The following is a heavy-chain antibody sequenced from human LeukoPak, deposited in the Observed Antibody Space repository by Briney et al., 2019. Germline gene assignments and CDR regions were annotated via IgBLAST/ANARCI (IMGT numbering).Heavy chain of an antibody. Sequence: SETLSFTCTVSGGSISSYYWSWIRQPPGKGLEWIGYVYYSGGTNYNPSLKSRVTISVDTSKNQFSLKLSSVTAADTAVYYCARAYLQPEDYFDYWGQGTLVTVSS. CDR2: VYYSGGT. CDR1: GGSISSYY. D-gene: IGHD1-1*01. V-gene: IGHV4-59*12. CDR3: ARAYLQPEDYFDY. J-gene: IGHJ4*02.